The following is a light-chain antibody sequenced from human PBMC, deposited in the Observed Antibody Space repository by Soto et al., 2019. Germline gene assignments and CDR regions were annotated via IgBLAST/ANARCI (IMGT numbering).Light chain of an antibody. CDR3: QQYNSYSYT. V-gene: IGKV1-9*01. CDR2: AAS. CDR1: QGISRY. J-gene: IGKJ2*01. Sequence: DIQLTQSPSFLSASVGDRVTITCRASQGISRYLAWYQQKPGKTPKLLIYAASTLESGVPSRFSGSGSGTEFTLTISSLQPEDFATYYCQQYNSYSYTFGQGTKLEIK.